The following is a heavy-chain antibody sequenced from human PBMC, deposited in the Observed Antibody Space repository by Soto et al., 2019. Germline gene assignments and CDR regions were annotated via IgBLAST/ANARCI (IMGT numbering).Heavy chain of an antibody. Sequence: PGGSLRLSCAASGFPFSSSWMHWVRQAPGKGLVWVSRISPDGTGTDYADSVKGRFTISRDNAKNTLYLQMNSLRAEDTAVYYCARGVLNRYGFGAPSAQGTLVTVSS. J-gene: IGHJ5*02. D-gene: IGHD2-8*02. CDR2: ISPDGTGT. V-gene: IGHV3-74*01. CDR1: GFPFSSSW. CDR3: ARGVLNRYGFGAP.